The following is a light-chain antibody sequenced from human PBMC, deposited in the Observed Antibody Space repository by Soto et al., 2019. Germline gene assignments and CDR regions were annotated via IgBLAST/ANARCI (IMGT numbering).Light chain of an antibody. CDR3: QQYGDYST. CDR1: QTISDL. Sequence: DIQMTQSPSTLSASVGDSVTIPCRASQTISDLVAWYQQHPGRAPKLPIYDGSTLQNGVPSRFSGRRSGTGFTLTITSLQPDDFATYYCQQYGDYSTFGQGTKL. V-gene: IGKV1-5*01. J-gene: IGKJ2*01. CDR2: DGS.